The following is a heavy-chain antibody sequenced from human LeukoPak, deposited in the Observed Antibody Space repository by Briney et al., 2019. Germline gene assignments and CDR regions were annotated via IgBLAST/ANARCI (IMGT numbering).Heavy chain of an antibody. CDR3: ARDCSGGSCYGAFDI. Sequence: SETLSLTCTVSGASVRSGDYYWSWIRQPPGKGLEWIGYIYDSGSTYYNPSLKSRITISVDTSENRFSLKLSSVTATDTAVYYCARDCSGGSCYGAFDIWGQGTMVTVSS. CDR1: GASVRSGDYY. D-gene: IGHD2-15*01. CDR2: IYDSGST. V-gene: IGHV4-30-4*01. J-gene: IGHJ3*02.